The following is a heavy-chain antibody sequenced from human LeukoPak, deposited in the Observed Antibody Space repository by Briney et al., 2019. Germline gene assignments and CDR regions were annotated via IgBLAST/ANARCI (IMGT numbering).Heavy chain of an antibody. V-gene: IGHV4-59*01. J-gene: IGHJ3*02. CDR2: IYYSGST. Sequence: SETLSLTCTVSGGSISRIYWSWIRQPPGKGLEWIGYIYYSGSTNYNPSLKSRVTISEDSAKNQFSLKLSSVTAADTAVYYCARSYSGYDSNAFDIWGQGTTVTVSS. D-gene: IGHD5-12*01. CDR3: ARSYSGYDSNAFDI. CDR1: GGSISRIY.